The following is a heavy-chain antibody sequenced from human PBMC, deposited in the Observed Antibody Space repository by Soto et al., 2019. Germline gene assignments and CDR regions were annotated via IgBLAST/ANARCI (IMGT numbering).Heavy chain of an antibody. V-gene: IGHV4-59*01. Sequence: SETLSLTCTVSGGSISSYYWGWIRQPPGKGLEWIGYIYYSGSTNYNPSLKSRVTISVDTSKNQFSLKLSSVTAADTAVYYCARDRGFGELLEYYYYGMDVWGQGTTVTVSS. CDR1: GGSISSYY. CDR2: IYYSGST. CDR3: ARDRGFGELLEYYYYGMDV. D-gene: IGHD3-10*01. J-gene: IGHJ6*02.